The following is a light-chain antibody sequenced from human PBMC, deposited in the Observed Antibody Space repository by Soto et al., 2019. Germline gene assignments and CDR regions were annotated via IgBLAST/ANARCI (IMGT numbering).Light chain of an antibody. V-gene: IGKV3-11*01. CDR1: QSVSSF. CDR2: DAS. Sequence: EIVLTQSPATLSLSPGERATLSCRASQSVSSFLGWYQQKPRQAPRLLIFDASNRATGVPARFSGSGSGTDFTLTISSLEPEDFAVYYCQQRSNWPRTFGQGTKVEIK. J-gene: IGKJ1*01. CDR3: QQRSNWPRT.